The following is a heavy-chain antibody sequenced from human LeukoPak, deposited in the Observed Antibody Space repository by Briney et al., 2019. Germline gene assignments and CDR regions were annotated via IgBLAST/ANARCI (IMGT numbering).Heavy chain of an antibody. V-gene: IGHV1-69*13. CDR3: ARVHDYSNYEINWFDP. CDR1: GGTFSSYA. CDR2: IIPNFGTA. D-gene: IGHD4-11*01. J-gene: IGHJ5*02. Sequence: SVKVSCKASGGTFSSYAISWVRQAPGQGLEWMGGIIPNFGTANYAQKFQGRVTITADESTSTAYMELSSLRSEDTAVYYCARVHDYSNYEINWFDPWGQGTLVTVSS.